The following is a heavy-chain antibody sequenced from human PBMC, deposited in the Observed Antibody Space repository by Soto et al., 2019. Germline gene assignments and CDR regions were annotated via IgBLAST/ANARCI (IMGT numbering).Heavy chain of an antibody. J-gene: IGHJ5*02. CDR2: IHHTGST. Sequence: QLLLQESGPGLVKPSETLSLTCSVSGRSISEINSYWGWIRQTPGEGLEWIGTIHHTGSTYYNPSLKSRVIISLDTSKNQFSLKLSSVTAADTALYYCARPEGGYGSGYSWFDPWGQGTRVTVSS. CDR1: GRSISEINSY. CDR3: ARPEGGYGSGYSWFDP. D-gene: IGHD5-12*01. V-gene: IGHV4-39*01.